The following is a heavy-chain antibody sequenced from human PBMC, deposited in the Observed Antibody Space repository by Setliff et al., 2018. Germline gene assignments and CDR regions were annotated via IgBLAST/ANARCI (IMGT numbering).Heavy chain of an antibody. CDR2: IYYSGST. V-gene: IGHV4-39*07. CDR3: ARALGYCSRTSCYADAFDI. Sequence: SETLSLTCTVSGGSISSSSYYWGWIRQPPGKGLEWIVSIYYSGSTYYNPSLKSRVTISVDTSKNQFSLKLSSVTAADTAVYYCARALGYCSRTSCYADAFDIWGQGTMVTVSS. J-gene: IGHJ3*02. CDR1: GGSISSSSYY. D-gene: IGHD2-2*01.